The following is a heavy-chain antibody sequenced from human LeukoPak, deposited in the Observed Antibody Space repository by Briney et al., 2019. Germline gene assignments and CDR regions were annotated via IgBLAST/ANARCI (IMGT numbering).Heavy chain of an antibody. J-gene: IGHJ6*02. CDR3: ARDEQWLVPISRPFYGMDV. CDR2: INTYNGNT. V-gene: IGHV1-18*01. Sequence: ASVKVSCKASGYTFTSSGISWVRQAPGQGLEWMGWINTYNGNTNYAQKLQGRVTMTTDTPTSTAYRELRRLRSDDTAVYYCARDEQWLVPISRPFYGMDVWGQGTTVTVSS. CDR1: GYTFTSSG. D-gene: IGHD6-19*01.